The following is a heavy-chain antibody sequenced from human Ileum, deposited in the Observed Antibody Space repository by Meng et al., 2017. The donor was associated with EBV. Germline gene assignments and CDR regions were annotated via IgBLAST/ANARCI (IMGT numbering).Heavy chain of an antibody. J-gene: IGHJ5*02. CDR3: ARGSNWFDR. CDR1: GYIFTSDA. CDR2: INTNTGKP. V-gene: IGHV7-4-1*02. Sequence: VQFVPSGSELKQAGAAAKVSCKASGYIFTSDAINWVRQTPGHGLEWMGWINTNTGKPMYAQGFTGRFVFSLDNSINTAYLQINSLQSDDTAVYYCARGSNWFDRWGQGTLVTVSS.